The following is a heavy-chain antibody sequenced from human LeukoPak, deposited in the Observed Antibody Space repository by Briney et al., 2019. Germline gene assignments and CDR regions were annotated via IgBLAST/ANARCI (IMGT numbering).Heavy chain of an antibody. V-gene: IGHV5-51*01. J-gene: IGHJ4*02. CDR1: GYSFTTYW. D-gene: IGHD6-6*01. Sequence: GESLKISCKGSGYSFTTYWIGWVRQMPGKGLEWMGILYPGDPDTRYSPSFQGQFTMSADKSISTAYLQWSSLKASDTAIYYCARHYGFVTSSQIDFWGQGTLVSVSS. CDR3: ARHYGFVTSSQIDF. CDR2: LYPGDPDT.